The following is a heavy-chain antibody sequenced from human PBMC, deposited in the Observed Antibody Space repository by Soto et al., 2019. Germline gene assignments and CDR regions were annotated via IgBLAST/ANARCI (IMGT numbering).Heavy chain of an antibody. D-gene: IGHD2-2*01. CDR3: ARKVLGSTSRPDWWYVDV. V-gene: IGHV3-23*01. Sequence: EVQLLESGGGLVQPGGSLRLSCVGSGFTFINYAMNWVRQTPGKGLVWVLTISGGGDRTFDADTVKGRFTIARDNSKNTVNLQMNSLRADDTAVYFCARKVLGSTSRPDWWYVDVWGRGTLVTVSS. CDR2: ISGGGDRT. CDR1: GFTFINYA. J-gene: IGHJ2*01.